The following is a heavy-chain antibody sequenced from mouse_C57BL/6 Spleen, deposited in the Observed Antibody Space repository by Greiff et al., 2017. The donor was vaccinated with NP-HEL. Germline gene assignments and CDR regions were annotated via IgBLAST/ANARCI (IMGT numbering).Heavy chain of an antibody. J-gene: IGHJ1*03. D-gene: IGHD1-1*01. CDR2: IHPNSGST. CDR1: GYTFTSYW. CDR3: ARYPLNYGSSYGYFDV. V-gene: IGHV1-64*01. Sequence: QVHVKQPGAELVKPGASVKLSCKASGYTFTSYWMHWVKQRPGQGLEWIGMIHPNSGSTNYNEKFKSKATLTVDKSSSTAYMQLSSLTSEDSAVYYCARYPLNYGSSYGYFDVWGTGTTVTVSS.